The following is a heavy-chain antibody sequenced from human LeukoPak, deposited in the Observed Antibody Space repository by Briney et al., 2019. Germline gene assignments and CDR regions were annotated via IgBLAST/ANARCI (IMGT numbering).Heavy chain of an antibody. V-gene: IGHV4-59*08. CDR1: GGSFSGYY. CDR2: IYYSGST. J-gene: IGHJ6*02. CDR3: ARHSLYYYYYGMDV. Sequence: SETLSLTCAVYGGSFSGYYWRWIRQPPGKGLEWIGYIYYSGSTNYNPSLKSRVTISVDTSKNQFSLKLSSVTAADTAVYYCARHSLYYYYYGMDVWGQGTTVTVSS.